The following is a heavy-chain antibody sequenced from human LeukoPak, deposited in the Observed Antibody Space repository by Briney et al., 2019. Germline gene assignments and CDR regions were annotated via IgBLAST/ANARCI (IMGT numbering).Heavy chain of an antibody. J-gene: IGHJ5*02. V-gene: IGHV1-69*01. CDR2: IITIFGTA. CDR1: GGTFSSYA. Sequence: SVKVSCKASGGTFSSYAISWVRQAPGQGLEWMGGIITIFGTANYAQKFQGRVTITADESTSTAYMELSSLRSEDTAVYYCARGQIVVVPAAMGYGWFDPWGQGTLVTVSS. CDR3: ARGQIVVVPAAMGYGWFDP. D-gene: IGHD2-2*01.